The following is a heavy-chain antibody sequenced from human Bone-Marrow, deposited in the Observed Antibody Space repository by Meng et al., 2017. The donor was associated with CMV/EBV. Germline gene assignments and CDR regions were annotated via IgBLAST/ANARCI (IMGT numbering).Heavy chain of an antibody. D-gene: IGHD5-12*01. CDR2: INPSGGST. CDR3: ASAGYKDHFDY. V-gene: IGHV1-46*01. J-gene: IGHJ4*02. CDR1: GYTFTSYY. Sequence: ASVKVSCKASGYTFTSYYMHWVRQAPGQGLEWMGIINPSGGSTSYAQKFQGRVTMTRDTSTSTAYMELNCRRPEDTAVYYCASAGYKDHFDYWGQGTLVTVSS.